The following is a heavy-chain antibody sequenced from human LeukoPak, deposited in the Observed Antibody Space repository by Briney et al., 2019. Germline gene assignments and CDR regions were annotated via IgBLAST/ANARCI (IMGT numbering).Heavy chain of an antibody. D-gene: IGHD3-3*01. V-gene: IGHV4-39*02. CDR3: AREGGFYRPLDY. CDR1: GGSISSSNYS. CDR2: IYYSGST. J-gene: IGHJ4*02. Sequence: SETLSLTCTVSGGSISSSNYSWGWIRQPPGKGLEWIGSIYYSGSTYYNPSLKSRVTMPVDTSKNQFSLKLSSVTAADTAVYYCAREGGFYRPLDYSGQGTLVTVSS.